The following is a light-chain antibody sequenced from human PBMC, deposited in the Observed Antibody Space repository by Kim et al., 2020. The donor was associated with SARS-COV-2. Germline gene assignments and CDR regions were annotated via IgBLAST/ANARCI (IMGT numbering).Light chain of an antibody. CDR2: GAS. J-gene: IGKJ2*01. CDR1: QSIGSSY. V-gene: IGKV3-20*01. Sequence: LSPGERATLSCRASQSIGSSYLALYQQRPGQAPRLLIYGASSRATAIPDRFSGSGSGTDFALTISRLDPEDFAVYYCQQYGSSPYTFGQGTKLEI. CDR3: QQYGSSPYT.